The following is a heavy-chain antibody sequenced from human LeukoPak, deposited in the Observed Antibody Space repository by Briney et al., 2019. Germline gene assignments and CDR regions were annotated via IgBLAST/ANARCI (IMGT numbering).Heavy chain of an antibody. D-gene: IGHD6-13*01. CDR2: IHHSGST. CDR3: ARGETAAASNF. J-gene: IGHJ4*02. Sequence: PSETLSLTCDVSGYSISSGYHWGWIRQPPGKGLEWIGSIHHSGSTYYNPSLKSRVTISMDTSKYQFSLKLSSVTAAHTAVYYCARGETAAASNFWGRGTLVSVSS. CDR1: GYSISSGYH. V-gene: IGHV4-38-2*01.